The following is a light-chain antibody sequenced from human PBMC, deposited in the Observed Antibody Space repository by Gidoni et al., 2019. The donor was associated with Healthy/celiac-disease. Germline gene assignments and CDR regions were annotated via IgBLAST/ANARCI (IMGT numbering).Light chain of an antibody. V-gene: IGLV1-47*01. J-gene: IGLJ3*02. CDR1: SPNTGSHY. CDR2: RNN. Sequence: SVLTQPPSASGTPAHTLTNACSASSPNTGSHYVYWYQTLPGTAPKLLIYRNNQRPSGVPDRFSGSKSGTSASLAISGLRSEDEADYYCAAWEDSLSGPVFGGGTKLTVL. CDR3: AAWEDSLSGPV.